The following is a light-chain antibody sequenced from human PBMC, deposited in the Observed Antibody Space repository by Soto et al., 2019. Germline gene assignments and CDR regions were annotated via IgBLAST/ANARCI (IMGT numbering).Light chain of an antibody. CDR2: TAS. CDR1: QTISSW. CDR3: QQYNSYWK. V-gene: IGKV1-5*03. Sequence: DIPMTQSPSTLSGSVGDRVTITCRASQTISSWLAWYQQTPGKAPKLLIYTASSLESGVPSRFSGSGSGTEFTLTISSLQPDEFATYYCQQYNSYWKFGQGNKVDI. J-gene: IGKJ1*01.